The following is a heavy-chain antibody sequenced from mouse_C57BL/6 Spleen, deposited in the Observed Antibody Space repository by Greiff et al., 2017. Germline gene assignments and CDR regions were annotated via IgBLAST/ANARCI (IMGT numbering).Heavy chain of an antibody. CDR3: ARTGTNWYFDV. J-gene: IGHJ1*03. V-gene: IGHV1-82*01. D-gene: IGHD3-3*01. CDR2: IYPGYGDT. CDR1: GYAFSSSW. Sequence: QVHVKQSGPELVKPGASVKISCKASGYAFSSSWMNWVKQRPGKGLEWIGRIYPGYGDTNYNGKFKGKATLTADKSSSTAYMQLSSLTSADSAVYVCARTGTNWYFDVWGTGTTVTVSS.